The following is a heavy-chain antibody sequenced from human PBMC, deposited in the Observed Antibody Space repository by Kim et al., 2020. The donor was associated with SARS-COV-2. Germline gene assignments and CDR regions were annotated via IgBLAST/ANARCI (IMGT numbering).Heavy chain of an antibody. CDR1: GGTFSSYA. Sequence: SVKVSCKASGGTFSSYAISWVRQAPGQGLEWMGGIIPIFGTANYAQKFQGRVTITADESTSTAYMELSSLRSEDTAGYYCARSGLGIRIAVAGTNWLDPWGQGTLVTVSS. V-gene: IGHV1-69*13. CDR2: IIPIFGTA. D-gene: IGHD6-19*01. CDR3: ARSGLGIRIAVAGTNWLDP. J-gene: IGHJ5*02.